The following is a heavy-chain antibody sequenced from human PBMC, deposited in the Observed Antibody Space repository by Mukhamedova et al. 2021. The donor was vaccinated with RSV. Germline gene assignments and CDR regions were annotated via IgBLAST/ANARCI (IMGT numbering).Heavy chain of an antibody. D-gene: IGHD5-24*01. J-gene: IGHJ1*01. CDR2: NQDGSEQ. V-gene: IGHV3-7*04. CDR3: ARSLLAVDGTRKFDF. Sequence: NQDGSEQYYADSVKGRFTISRDNARNSLFLQMSSLRAAETAFYYCARSLLAVDGTRKFDFWGQGTLVTVSS.